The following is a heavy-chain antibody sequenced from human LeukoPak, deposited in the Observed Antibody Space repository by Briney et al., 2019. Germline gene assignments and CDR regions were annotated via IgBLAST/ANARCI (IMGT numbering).Heavy chain of an antibody. J-gene: IGHJ4*02. V-gene: IGHV3-74*01. CDR3: ARESSALPFDY. CDR1: GFTFSSYW. CDR2: INTDGSST. D-gene: IGHD3-22*01. Sequence: GGSLRLSCAASGFTFSSYWMYWVRQAPGKGLVWVSRINTDGSSTSYADSVKGRFTISRDNAKNTLYLQMNSLRAEDTAIYYCARESSALPFDYWGQGTLVTVSS.